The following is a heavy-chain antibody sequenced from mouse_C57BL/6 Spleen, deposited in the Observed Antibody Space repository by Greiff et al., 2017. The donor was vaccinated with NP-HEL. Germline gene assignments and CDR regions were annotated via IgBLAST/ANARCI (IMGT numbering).Heavy chain of an antibody. CDR3: TNYYYGSSRYAMDY. CDR2: IDPETGGT. J-gene: IGHJ4*01. V-gene: IGHV1-15*01. Sequence: VQLQQSGAELVRPGASVTLSCKASGYTFTDYEMHWVKQTPVHGLEWIGAIDPETGGTAYNQKFKGKAILTADKSSSTAYMELRSLTSEDSAVYYCTNYYYGSSRYAMDYWGQGTSVTVSS. D-gene: IGHD1-1*01. CDR1: GYTFTDYE.